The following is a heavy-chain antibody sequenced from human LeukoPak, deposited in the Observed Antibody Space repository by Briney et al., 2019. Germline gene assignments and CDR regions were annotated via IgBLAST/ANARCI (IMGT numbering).Heavy chain of an antibody. V-gene: IGHV4-59*01. D-gene: IGHD1-26*01. J-gene: IGHJ4*02. CDR2: IYYSGST. Sequence: SETLSLTCTVSGGSISSYYWSWIRQPPGKGLEWIGYIYYSGSTNYNPSLKSRVTISVDTPKNQFSLKLSSVTAADTAVYYCAGQGEVGATVYWGQGTLVTVSS. CDR1: GGSISSYY. CDR3: AGQGEVGATVY.